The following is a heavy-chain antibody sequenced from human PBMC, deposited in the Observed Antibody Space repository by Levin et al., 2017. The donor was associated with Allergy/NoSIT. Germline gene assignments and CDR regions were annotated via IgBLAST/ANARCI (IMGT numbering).Heavy chain of an antibody. CDR3: AHRPPGGYNWNNNWFDP. V-gene: IGHV2-5*02. Sequence: SGPTLVKPTQTLTLTCTFSGFSLRSSGMGVGWIRQPPGKALEWLALIYWDDDKRYHPSLKSRITITKDTSKNQVVLTMTNMNPVDTATYYCAHRPPGGYNWNNNWFDPWGQGTLVIVSS. CDR2: IYWDDDK. D-gene: IGHD1/OR15-1a*01. J-gene: IGHJ5*02. CDR1: GFSLRSSGMG.